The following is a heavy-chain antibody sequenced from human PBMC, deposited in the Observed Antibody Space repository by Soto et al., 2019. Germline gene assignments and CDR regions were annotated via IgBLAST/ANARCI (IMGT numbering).Heavy chain of an antibody. CDR3: ARTSYYDSTGYYNMDV. D-gene: IGHD3-22*01. CDR2: IHHSEST. Sequence: SETLSLTCAISGGSISSNNSWTWVRQSPGKGLEWIGEIHHSESTNYNPSLNSRVTISVDKSKNQFSLKLTSVTAADTADYYCARTSYYDSTGYYNMDVWGQGTTVTVSS. J-gene: IGHJ6*02. CDR1: GGSISSNNS. V-gene: IGHV4-4*02.